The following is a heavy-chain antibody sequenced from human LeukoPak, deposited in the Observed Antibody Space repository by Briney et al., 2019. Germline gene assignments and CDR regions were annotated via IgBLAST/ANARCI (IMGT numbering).Heavy chain of an antibody. Sequence: GGSLRLSCAASGFTFSGYAMNWVRQTPGKGLEWVSGFSGSGGGTYYAASVKGRFTISRDNSKTTLYLQMNSLRAEDTAVYYCAKAGVRIAAAGTGIDYWGQGTLVTVSS. D-gene: IGHD6-13*01. CDR2: FSGSGGGT. J-gene: IGHJ4*02. CDR1: GFTFSGYA. CDR3: AKAGVRIAAAGTGIDY. V-gene: IGHV3-23*01.